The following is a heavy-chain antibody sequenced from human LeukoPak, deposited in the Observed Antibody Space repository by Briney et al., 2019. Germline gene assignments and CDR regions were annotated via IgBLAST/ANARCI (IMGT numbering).Heavy chain of an antibody. CDR2: YSGST. Sequence: SETLSLTCTVSGDSISSSTYYWAWIRQPPGKGLEYIGSYSGSTYYNPSLKSRVTISVDTSKKQFSLKLSSVTAADTAVYYCARQSISGSSLSYFDYWGQGTLVNVSS. CDR3: ARQSISGSSLSYFDY. J-gene: IGHJ4*02. D-gene: IGHD3-22*01. V-gene: IGHV4-39*01. CDR1: GDSISSSTYY.